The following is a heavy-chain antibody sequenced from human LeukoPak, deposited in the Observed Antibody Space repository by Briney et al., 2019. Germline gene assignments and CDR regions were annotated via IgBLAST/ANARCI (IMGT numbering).Heavy chain of an antibody. Sequence: SETLSLTCAVYGGSFSGYYWSWIRQPPGKGLEWIGEINHSGSTNYNPSLKSRVTISVDTSKNQFSLKLSSVTAADTAVYYCARHQPLDYDYVWGSYRKVPPREFCGMDVWGQGTTVTVSS. D-gene: IGHD3-16*02. J-gene: IGHJ6*02. V-gene: IGHV4-34*01. CDR2: INHSGST. CDR1: GGSFSGYY. CDR3: ARHQPLDYDYVWGSYRKVPPREFCGMDV.